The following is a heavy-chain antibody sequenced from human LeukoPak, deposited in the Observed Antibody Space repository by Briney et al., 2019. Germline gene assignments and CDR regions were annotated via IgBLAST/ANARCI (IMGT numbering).Heavy chain of an antibody. J-gene: IGHJ4*02. CDR2: IKQGGREK. CDR1: GFTFSSYW. Sequence: QPGGSLRLSCAASGFTFSSYWVRWVRRARGKGLEWVANIKQGGREKSDVASVKGRFPVSRDNARNSLDLQMKGRRPEHAVLCDCARVRDIAAAGSYFDSGGQGTLAPVPS. CDR3: ARVRDIAAAGSYFDS. V-gene: IGHV3-7*01. D-gene: IGHD6-13*01.